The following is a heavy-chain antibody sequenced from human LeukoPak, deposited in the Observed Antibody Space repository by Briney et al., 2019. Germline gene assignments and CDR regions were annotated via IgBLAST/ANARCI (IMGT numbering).Heavy chain of an antibody. Sequence: SETLSLTCTVSGGSISSYYWSWIRQPPGKGLEWIGYIYYSGSTNYNPSLKSRVTISVDTSKNQFSLKLSSVTAADTAVYYCASTIYDILTGYSDDAFDIRGQGTMVTVSS. J-gene: IGHJ3*02. CDR3: ASTIYDILTGYSDDAFDI. CDR1: GGSISSYY. V-gene: IGHV4-59*01. D-gene: IGHD3-9*01. CDR2: IYYSGST.